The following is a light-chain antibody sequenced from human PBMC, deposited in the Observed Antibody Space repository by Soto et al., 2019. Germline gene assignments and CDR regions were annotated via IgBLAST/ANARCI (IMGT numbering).Light chain of an antibody. CDR1: QSVSSF. V-gene: IGKV3-11*01. CDR3: QQRSNWPWT. CDR2: DAS. J-gene: IGKJ1*01. Sequence: EIVLTQSPATLSLSPGERATLSCRARQSVSSFLAWYQQKPSQAPRLLIYDASNRATGIPARSSGSGSGTDFTLTISSLEPEDFAVYYCQQRSNWPWTFGQGTKVDIK.